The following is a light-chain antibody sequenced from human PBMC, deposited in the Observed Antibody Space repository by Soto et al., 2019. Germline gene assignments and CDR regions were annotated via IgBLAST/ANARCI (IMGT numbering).Light chain of an antibody. Sequence: EVVLTQSPGTLSLSPGERATLSCRASQSVSSSHLGWFQLRPGQAPRLLIYGTSIRANGIPDRFSGSGSGTDLTLTVSRLEPEDFALYYCQHYGSSPVTFGPGTRVDIK. CDR3: QHYGSSPVT. J-gene: IGKJ3*01. V-gene: IGKV3-20*01. CDR1: QSVSSSH. CDR2: GTS.